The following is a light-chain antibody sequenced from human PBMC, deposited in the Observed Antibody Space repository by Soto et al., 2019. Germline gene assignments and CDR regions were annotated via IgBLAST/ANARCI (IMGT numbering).Light chain of an antibody. V-gene: IGLV3-9*01. CDR1: NIGSKN. Sequence: SYELTQPLSVSVAMGQTARITCGGNNIGSKNVHWYQQKPGQDPVLVIYRDRNRPSGITERFSGSNSGNTANLTISRAQSGEEAAYYCQVWDSSTARVFGGGTKLTVL. CDR2: RDR. CDR3: QVWDSSTARV. J-gene: IGLJ3*02.